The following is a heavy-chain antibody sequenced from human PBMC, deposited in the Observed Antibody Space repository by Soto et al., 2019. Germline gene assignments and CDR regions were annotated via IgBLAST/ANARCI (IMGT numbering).Heavy chain of an antibody. CDR1: GGSISSGDYY. J-gene: IGHJ5*02. D-gene: IGHD3-10*01. Sequence: SETLSLTCTVSGGSISSGDYYWSWIRQPPGKGLEWIGYIYYSGSTYYNPSLKSRVTISVDTSKNQFSLKLSSVTAADTAVYYCARGSYGSGSYYKRWFDPWGQGTLVTVSS. CDR3: ARGSYGSGSYYKRWFDP. CDR2: IYYSGST. V-gene: IGHV4-30-4*01.